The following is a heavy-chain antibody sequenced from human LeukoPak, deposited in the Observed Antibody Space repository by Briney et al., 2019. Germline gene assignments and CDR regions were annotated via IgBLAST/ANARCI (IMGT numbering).Heavy chain of an antibody. J-gene: IGHJ4*02. CDR3: AKQLGYCSDGSCYFPY. Sequence: GGSLRLSCAASGFTFSSSAMSWVRQAPGKGLEWVSTISNNGGYTYYADSVQGRFTISRDNSKSTLCLQMNSLRAEDTAVYYCAKQLGYCSDGSCYFPYWGQGTLVTVSS. V-gene: IGHV3-23*01. D-gene: IGHD2-15*01. CDR2: ISNNGGYT. CDR1: GFTFSSSA.